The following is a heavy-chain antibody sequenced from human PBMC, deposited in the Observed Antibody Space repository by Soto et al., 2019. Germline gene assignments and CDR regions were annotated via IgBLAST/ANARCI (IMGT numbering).Heavy chain of an antibody. CDR3: ARHPSPGNYDSSGYYVADP. CDR1: GYSLTSYW. Sequence: GESLKISCKGSGYSLTSYWISGVRQMPGKGVERMGRVNPSDSYTNYSPSFQSHVTISADKSISTAYLPWSSLKASDTAMYYCARHPSPGNYDSSGYYVADPWGQGTLVTVSS. CDR2: VNPSDSYT. J-gene: IGHJ5*02. V-gene: IGHV5-10-1*01. D-gene: IGHD3-22*01.